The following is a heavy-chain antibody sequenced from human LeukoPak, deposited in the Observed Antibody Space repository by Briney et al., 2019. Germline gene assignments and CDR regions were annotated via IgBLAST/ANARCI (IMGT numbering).Heavy chain of an antibody. CDR3: ASPIDRIAAAPGY. Sequence: GGSLRLSCATSGFPFSDYYMSWIRQAPGKGLEYISYISSVGTTIYYADSVRGRFTVSRDNANNSLYLQMNSLRADDTAVYYCASPIDRIAAAPGYWGQGTLVTVSS. V-gene: IGHV3-11*04. CDR1: GFPFSDYY. J-gene: IGHJ4*02. D-gene: IGHD6-13*01. CDR2: ISSVGTTI.